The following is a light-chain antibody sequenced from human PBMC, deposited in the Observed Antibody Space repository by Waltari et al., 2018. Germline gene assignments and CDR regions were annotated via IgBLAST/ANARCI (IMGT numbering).Light chain of an antibody. CDR3: QQYNNWPPGT. Sequence: ETVVTQPPATLSVSPGERVTLSCRTSQTIGRSLAWYQQKPGQAPRLVIYGASIRATGIPARFSGSGSETEFALTISGLQSEDFAVYYCQQYNNWPPGTFGQGTKVEI. CDR2: GAS. J-gene: IGKJ1*01. V-gene: IGKV3-15*01. CDR1: QTIGRS.